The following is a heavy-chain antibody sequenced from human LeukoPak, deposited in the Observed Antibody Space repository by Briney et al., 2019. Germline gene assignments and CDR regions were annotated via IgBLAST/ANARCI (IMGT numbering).Heavy chain of an antibody. J-gene: IGHJ4*02. CDR2: IWYDGSNK. V-gene: IGHV3-33*01. CDR1: GFTFSSYG. CDR3: ARDGEGQGYCSGGSCYGTDH. D-gene: IGHD2-15*01. Sequence: GRSLRLSCAASGFTFSSYGMHWVRQAPGKGLEWVAVIWYDGSNKYYADSVKGRFAISRDNSKNTLYLQMNSLRAEDTAVYYCARDGEGQGYCSGGSCYGTDHWGQGTLVTVSS.